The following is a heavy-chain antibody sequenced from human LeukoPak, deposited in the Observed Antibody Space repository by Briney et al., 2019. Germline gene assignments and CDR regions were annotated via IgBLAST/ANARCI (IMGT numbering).Heavy chain of an antibody. CDR2: ISYDGTNK. Sequence: PGGSLRLSCAASGFTFSHYAMHWVRQAPGKGLDWVAVISYDGTNKYYADYVKGRFTISRDNSKNTLYLQMNSLRAEDTAVYYCAKGGYYASSGSYAFDIWGQGTVVTVSS. V-gene: IGHV3-30*18. CDR3: AKGGYYASSGSYAFDI. CDR1: GFTFSHYA. D-gene: IGHD3-22*01. J-gene: IGHJ3*02.